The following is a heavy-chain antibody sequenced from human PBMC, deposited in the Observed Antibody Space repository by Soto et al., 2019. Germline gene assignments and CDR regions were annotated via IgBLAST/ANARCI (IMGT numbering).Heavy chain of an antibody. V-gene: IGHV4-30-2*01. CDR2: IYHSGST. Sequence: SETLSLTCAVSGGSISSGGYSWSWIRQPPGKGLEWIGYIYHSGSTYYNPSLKSRVTISVDRSKNQFSLKLSSVTAADTAVYYCASITMVRAYYFDYWGQGTLVTVSS. D-gene: IGHD3-10*01. CDR1: GGSISSGGYS. J-gene: IGHJ4*02. CDR3: ASITMVRAYYFDY.